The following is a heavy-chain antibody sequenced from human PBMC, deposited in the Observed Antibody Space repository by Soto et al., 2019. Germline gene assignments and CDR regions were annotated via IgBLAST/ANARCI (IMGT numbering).Heavy chain of an antibody. Sequence: SGPTLVNPTQTLTLTCTFSGFSLSTSGVGVGWIRQPPAKALEWLALIFWDGDKRYSPSLRSRLPITKDTSKSQVVLTMTNTDPMDTATYYCAHHYYIDPFDYWGQGFLVTVSS. V-gene: IGHV2-5*02. CDR1: GFSLSTSGVG. CDR3: AHHYYIDPFDY. J-gene: IGHJ4*02. CDR2: IFWDGDK. D-gene: IGHD3-10*01.